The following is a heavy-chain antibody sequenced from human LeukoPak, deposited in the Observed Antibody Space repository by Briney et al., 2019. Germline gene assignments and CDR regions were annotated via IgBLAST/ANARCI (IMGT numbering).Heavy chain of an antibody. CDR3: ARGGSGDAFDY. Sequence: SETLSLTCTVSDGSINNYWSWIRQPPGKGLEWIGYGYYTGNTNYSPSLKSRGPISVDTSKNQFSLKLRSVTAADTAVYYCARGGSGDAFDYWGQGTLVIVSS. J-gene: IGHJ4*02. V-gene: IGHV4-59*01. CDR2: GYYTGNT. CDR1: DGSINNY. D-gene: IGHD2-21*02.